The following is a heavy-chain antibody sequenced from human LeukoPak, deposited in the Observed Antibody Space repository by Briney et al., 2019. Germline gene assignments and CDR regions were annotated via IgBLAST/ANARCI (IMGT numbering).Heavy chain of an antibody. CDR2: INHSGST. CDR3: ARGPNFDP. J-gene: IGHJ5*02. Sequence: SETLSLTCAVYGGSFSGYYWSWIRQPPGKGLEWIGEINHSGSTNYNPSLKSRVTISVDTSKNQFSLKLSSVTAADTAVYYCARGPNFDPWGQGTLVTVSS. V-gene: IGHV4-34*01. CDR1: GGSFSGYY.